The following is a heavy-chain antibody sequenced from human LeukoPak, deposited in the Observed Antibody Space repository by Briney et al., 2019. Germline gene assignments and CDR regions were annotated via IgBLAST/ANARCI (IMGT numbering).Heavy chain of an antibody. Sequence: PGGSLRLSCAASGFTFSSYGMHWDRQAPGKGLEWVAFIRYDGSNKYYADSVKGRFTISRDNSKNTLYLQMNSLRAEDTAVYYCAKVSYCSSTSCDPSDYWGQGTLVTVSS. CDR2: IRYDGSNK. CDR1: GFTFSSYG. J-gene: IGHJ4*02. D-gene: IGHD2-2*01. V-gene: IGHV3-30*02. CDR3: AKVSYCSSTSCDPSDY.